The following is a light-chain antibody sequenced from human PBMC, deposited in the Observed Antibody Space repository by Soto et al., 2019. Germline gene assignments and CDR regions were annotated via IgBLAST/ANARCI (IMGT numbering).Light chain of an antibody. CDR1: QSISSW. CDR3: QQTYSMLIT. Sequence: DIQMTQSPATLSASVGDRVTITCRASQSISSWLAWYQEKPGRAPKLLIYDASTLESGVPSRFSGSGSGTEFTLSISSLQPDDSATYYCQQTYSMLITFGQGTRLEIK. CDR2: DAS. V-gene: IGKV1-5*01. J-gene: IGKJ5*01.